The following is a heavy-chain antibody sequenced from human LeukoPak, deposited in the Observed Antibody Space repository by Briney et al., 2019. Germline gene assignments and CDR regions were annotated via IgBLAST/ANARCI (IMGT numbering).Heavy chain of an antibody. CDR1: GFTFSSYA. CDR2: ISGSRGNT. J-gene: IGHJ4*02. Sequence: PGGSLRLSCAASGFTFSSYAMVWVRQAAGKGLEWVSAISGSRGNTYYADYSKDRFAISRDNSKNTLYLQMNSLRADDTAVYYCAKGTSCGGDCYSYFAYWGQGTLVTVSS. D-gene: IGHD2-21*02. CDR3: AKGTSCGGDCYSYFAY. V-gene: IGHV3-23*01.